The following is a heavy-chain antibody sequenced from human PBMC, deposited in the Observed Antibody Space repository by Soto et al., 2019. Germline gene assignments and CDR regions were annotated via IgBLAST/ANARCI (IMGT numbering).Heavy chain of an antibody. Sequence: QVQLVQSGAEVKKPGSSVKVSCKASGGTFSSYAISWVRQAPGQGLEWMGWISAYNGNTNYAQKLQGRVTMTTDTSTSTAYMELRSLRSDDTAVYYCARGPPWLGAARPRDYYYGMDVWGQGTTVTVSS. CDR1: GGTFSSYA. CDR3: ARGPPWLGAARPRDYYYGMDV. V-gene: IGHV1-18*01. CDR2: ISAYNGNT. D-gene: IGHD6-6*01. J-gene: IGHJ6*02.